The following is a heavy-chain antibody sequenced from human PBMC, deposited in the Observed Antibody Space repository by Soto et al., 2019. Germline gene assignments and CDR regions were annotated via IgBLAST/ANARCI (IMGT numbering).Heavy chain of an antibody. CDR2: INPSGGST. D-gene: IGHD6-19*01. CDR3: ARDPHYSSGWYGYWFDP. CDR1: GYTFTSYY. V-gene: IGHV1-46*01. Sequence: ASVKVSCKASGYTFTSYYMHWVRQAPGQGLECMGIINPSGGSTSYAQKFQGRVTMTRDTSTSTVYMELSSLRSEDTAVYYCARDPHYSSGWYGYWFDPWGQGTLVTVSS. J-gene: IGHJ5*02.